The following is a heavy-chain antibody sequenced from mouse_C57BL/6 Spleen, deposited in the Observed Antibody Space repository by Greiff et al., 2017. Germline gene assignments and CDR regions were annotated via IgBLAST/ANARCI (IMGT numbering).Heavy chain of an antibody. CDR3: AIDSSGLYAMDY. Sequence: VQLQQSGAELVKPGASVKISCKASGYAFSSYWMNWVKQRPGKGLEWIGQIYPGDGDTNYNGKFKGKATLTADKSSSTAYMQLSSLTSEDSAVYFCAIDSSGLYAMDYWGQGTSVTVSS. D-gene: IGHD3-2*02. CDR2: IYPGDGDT. V-gene: IGHV1-80*01. CDR1: GYAFSSYW. J-gene: IGHJ4*01.